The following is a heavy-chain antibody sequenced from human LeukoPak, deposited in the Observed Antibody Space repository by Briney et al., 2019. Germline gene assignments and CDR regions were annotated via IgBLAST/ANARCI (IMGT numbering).Heavy chain of an antibody. CDR1: GYTFTDYH. V-gene: IGHV1-2*02. J-gene: IGHJ4*02. CDR3: ARGKSGTNPGAFDS. D-gene: IGHD3-10*01. CDR2: INPKSGGT. Sequence: ASVKVSCKASGYTFTDYHLHWVRQAPGQGLQWMAWINPKSGGTSRSRKFQGRITLTRDTSIDTAYLQLSRLTSDDTAVYFCARGKSGTNPGAFDSWGQGTLVTVSS.